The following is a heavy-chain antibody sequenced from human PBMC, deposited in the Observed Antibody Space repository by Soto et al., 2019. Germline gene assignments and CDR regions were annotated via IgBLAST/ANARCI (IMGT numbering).Heavy chain of an antibody. CDR2: IYYSCNT. CDR1: GGSVSSGHYY. Sequence: QVQLQESGPGLVRPSETLSLTCAVSGGSVSSGHYYWSWSRQPPGKGLEWIGFIYYSCNTNYNHYLKSRVTISVDTSKSQFSLKMSSVTAADTAVYYCARSGAGSGWLGGQGTLVTVSS. D-gene: IGHD6-19*01. J-gene: IGHJ4*02. V-gene: IGHV4-61*01. CDR3: ARSGAGSGWL.